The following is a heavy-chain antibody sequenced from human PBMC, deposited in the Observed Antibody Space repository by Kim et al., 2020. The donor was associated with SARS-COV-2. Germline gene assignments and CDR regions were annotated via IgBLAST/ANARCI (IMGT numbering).Heavy chain of an antibody. CDR3: ARDRTGYSSGWSYYYYGMDV. D-gene: IGHD6-19*01. Sequence: GGSLRLSCAASGFTFSSYGMHWVRQAPGKGLEWVAVISYDGSNKYYADSVKGRVTISRDNSKNTLYLQMNSLRAEDTAVYYCARDRTGYSSGWSYYYYGMDVWGQGTTVPVSS. CDR1: GFTFSSYG. V-gene: IGHV3-33*05. CDR2: ISYDGSNK. J-gene: IGHJ6*02.